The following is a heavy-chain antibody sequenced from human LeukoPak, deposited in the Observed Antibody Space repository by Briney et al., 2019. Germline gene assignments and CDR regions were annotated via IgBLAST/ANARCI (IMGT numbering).Heavy chain of an antibody. CDR2: IRYDGSNK. D-gene: IGHD3-10*01. J-gene: IGHJ4*02. Sequence: PGGSLRLSCAASGFTFSSYGMHWVRQAPGKGLEWVAFIRYDGSNKYYADSVKGRFTISRDNSKDTLYLQMNSLRAEDTAVYYCARRGPIFNQGFGELKQYYFDYWGQGTLVTVSS. CDR3: ARRGPIFNQGFGELKQYYFDY. V-gene: IGHV3-30*02. CDR1: GFTFSSYG.